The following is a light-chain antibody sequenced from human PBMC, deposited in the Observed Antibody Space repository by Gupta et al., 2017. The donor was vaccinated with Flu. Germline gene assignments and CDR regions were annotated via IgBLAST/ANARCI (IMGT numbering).Light chain of an antibody. CDR1: QRLRHSDGKTY. J-gene: IGKJ3*01. CDR3: MQSIQLA. V-gene: IGKV2D-29*01. Sequence: ASVSCKSSQRLRHSDGKTYLYWYLQKPGQPPQILIYEATNQFAGVPERCSGGVSGTDFTLKISRVEAEDVGVYYCMQSIQLAFGPGTKVEIK. CDR2: EAT.